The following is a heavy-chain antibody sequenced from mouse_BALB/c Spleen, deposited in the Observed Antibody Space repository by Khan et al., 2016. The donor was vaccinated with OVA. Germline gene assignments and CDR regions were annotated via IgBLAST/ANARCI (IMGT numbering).Heavy chain of an antibody. D-gene: IGHD1-3*01. J-gene: IGHJ4*01. V-gene: IGHV1S136*01. Sequence: EVQLQESGPELVKPGASVKMSCKASGYTFTSNVMHWVKQKPGQGLEWIGYINPYNDGTKYNEKFKGKATMTSDKSSNTAYMELSSLTSEDSAVYDGAREEEYYSGSVNYYAMADWGQGTSVTVSS. CDR2: INPYNDGT. CDR1: GYTFTSNV. CDR3: AREEEYYSGSVNYYAMAD.